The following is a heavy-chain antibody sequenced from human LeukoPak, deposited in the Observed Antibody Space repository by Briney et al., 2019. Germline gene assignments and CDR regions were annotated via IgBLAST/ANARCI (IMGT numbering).Heavy chain of an antibody. Sequence: GASVKVSCKVSGYTLTELSMHWVRQAPGKGLEWMGGFDPEDGETIYAQKFQGRVTMTEDTSTDTAYMELSSLRSEDTAVYYCATHGAYYDILTGRFRPYNYYMDVWGKGTTVTVSS. V-gene: IGHV1-24*01. D-gene: IGHD3-9*01. CDR2: FDPEDGET. J-gene: IGHJ6*03. CDR3: ATHGAYYDILTGRFRPYNYYMDV. CDR1: GYTLTELS.